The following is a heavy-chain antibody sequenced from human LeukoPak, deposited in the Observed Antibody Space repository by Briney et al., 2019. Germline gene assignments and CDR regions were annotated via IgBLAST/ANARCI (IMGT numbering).Heavy chain of an antibody. J-gene: IGHJ4*02. CDR1: GYTFTGYY. CDR2: INPNSGGT. V-gene: IGHV1-2*02. Sequence: GASVKVSCKASGYTFTGYYMHWVRQAPGQGLEWMGWINPNSGGTNYAQEFQGRVTMTRDTSISTAYMELSRLRSDDTAVYYCARFLGSPHASSAYWGQGTLVTVSS. D-gene: IGHD1-26*01. CDR3: ARFLGSPHASSAY.